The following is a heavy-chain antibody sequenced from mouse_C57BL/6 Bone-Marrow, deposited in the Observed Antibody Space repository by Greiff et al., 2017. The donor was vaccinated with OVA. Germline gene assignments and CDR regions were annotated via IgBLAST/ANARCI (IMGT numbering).Heavy chain of an antibody. D-gene: IGHD5-5*01. V-gene: IGHV1-26*01. Sequence: EVQLQQSGPELVKPGASVKISCKASGHTFTDYYMNWVKQSHGKSLEWIGDINPNNGGTSYNQKFKGKATLTVDKSSSTAYMELRSLTSEDSAVYYCARVRLPYAMDYWGQGTSVTVSS. J-gene: IGHJ4*01. CDR1: GHTFTDYY. CDR3: ARVRLPYAMDY. CDR2: INPNNGGT.